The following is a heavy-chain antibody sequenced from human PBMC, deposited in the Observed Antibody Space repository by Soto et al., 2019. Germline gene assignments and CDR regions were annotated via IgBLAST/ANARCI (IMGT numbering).Heavy chain of an antibody. CDR3: ARAGSGLRYFDWSNYYYYYMDV. CDR2: MNPNSGNT. CDR1: GYTFTSYD. Sequence: ASLKVSCKASGYTFTSYDINWVRQATGQGLEWMGWMNPNSGNTGYAQKFQGRVTMTRNTSISTAYMELSSLRSEDTAVYYCARAGSGLRYFDWSNYYYYYMDVWGKGTTVTVSS. D-gene: IGHD3-9*01. J-gene: IGHJ6*03. V-gene: IGHV1-8*01.